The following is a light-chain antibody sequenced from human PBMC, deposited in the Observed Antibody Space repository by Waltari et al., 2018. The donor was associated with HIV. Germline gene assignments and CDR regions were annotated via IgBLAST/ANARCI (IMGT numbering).Light chain of an antibody. CDR2: RDD. Sequence: QSVLTQTPSASRAPGQRILMSCSGTNSNVGNNFVSWFQQVSGGAPKLVIYRDDQRPSGVPARFAAAESGCTASLAIAGLQSDDEAEYFCASWDDKLNHGVFGGGTKLTV. CDR3: ASWDDKLNHGV. V-gene: IGLV1-44*01. J-gene: IGLJ3*02. CDR1: NSNVGNNF.